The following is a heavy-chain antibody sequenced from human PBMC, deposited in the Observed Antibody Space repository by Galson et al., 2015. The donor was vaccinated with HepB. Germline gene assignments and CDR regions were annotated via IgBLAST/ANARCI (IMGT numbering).Heavy chain of an antibody. CDR2: ISGRGSGS. V-gene: IGHV3-23*01. CDR3: TKYILRFFDYGMDV. CDR1: GFIFSDYA. Sequence: SLRLSCAAPGFIFSDYAMSWVRQVPGKGLEWVSGISGRGSGSYVADSVKGRFTISRDNSKNTLFLQMNSLRAEDTAVYFCTKYILRFFDYGMDVWGQGTSVTVSS. D-gene: IGHD3-3*01. J-gene: IGHJ6*02.